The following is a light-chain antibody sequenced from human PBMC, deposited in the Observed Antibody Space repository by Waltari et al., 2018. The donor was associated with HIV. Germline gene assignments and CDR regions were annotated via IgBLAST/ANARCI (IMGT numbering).Light chain of an antibody. CDR1: NSDIGAYDY. V-gene: IGLV2-14*01. J-gene: IGLJ3*02. CDR2: EVT. CDR3: SSYAATTTIV. Sequence: QSVLTQPASVSGSPGQSITISCTGTNSDIGAYDYVSWYQQHPGKAPKRLIYEVTIRSPGISYRFSGSKSGNTASMTISGLQAEDEAHYYCSSYAATTTIVFGGGTRLTVL.